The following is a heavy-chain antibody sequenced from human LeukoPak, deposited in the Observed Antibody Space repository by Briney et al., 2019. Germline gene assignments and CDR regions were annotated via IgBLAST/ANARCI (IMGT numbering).Heavy chain of an antibody. Sequence: ASVKVSCKASGYTFTSYVINGVRQATGQGLEWMGWMNPNSGNTGYAQKFQGRVTITRNTSISTAYMELSSLRSEDTAVYYCARVGSSTSYYYYMDVWGKGTTVTVSS. CDR2: MNPNSGNT. J-gene: IGHJ6*03. V-gene: IGHV1-8*03. D-gene: IGHD2-2*01. CDR1: GYTFTSYV. CDR3: ARVGSSTSYYYYMDV.